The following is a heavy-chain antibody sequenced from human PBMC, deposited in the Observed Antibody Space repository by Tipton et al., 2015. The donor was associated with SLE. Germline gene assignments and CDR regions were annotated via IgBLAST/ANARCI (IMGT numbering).Heavy chain of an antibody. CDR1: GFTFSSYG. D-gene: IGHD3-3*02. V-gene: IGHV3-30*02. CDR2: IRYDGSNK. CDR3: AKGESGRIFGVVTPFDY. Sequence: GSLRLSCAASGFTFSSYGMHWVRQAPGKGLEWVAFIRYDGSNKYYADSVKGRFTISRDNSKNTLYLQMNSLRAEDTAVYYCAKGESGRIFGVVTPFDYWGQGTLVTVSS. J-gene: IGHJ4*02.